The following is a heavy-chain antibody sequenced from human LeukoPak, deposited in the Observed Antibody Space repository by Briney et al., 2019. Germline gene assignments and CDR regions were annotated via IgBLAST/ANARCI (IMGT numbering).Heavy chain of an antibody. CDR1: GGSISSSSYY. D-gene: IGHD5-24*01. V-gene: IGHV4-39*01. J-gene: IGHJ4*02. Sequence: SETLSLTCTVSGGSISSSSYYWGWIRQPPGKGLEWIGSMYHSGSTHHNPSLKSRVTISVDTSKNQFSLKLSSVTAADTAVYYCARHLRDAYNLYDPRYFDYWGQGTLVTVSS. CDR3: ARHLRDAYNLYDPRYFDY. CDR2: MYHSGST.